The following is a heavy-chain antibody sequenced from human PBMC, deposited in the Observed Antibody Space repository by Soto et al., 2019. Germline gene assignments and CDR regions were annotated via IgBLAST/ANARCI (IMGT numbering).Heavy chain of an antibody. D-gene: IGHD5-12*01. J-gene: IGHJ4*01. CDR1: GFTFRTFA. Sequence: GGSLRLSCAASGFTFRTFAMHWVRQVPGKGLEWVAVVSYDGIYKSYADSVKGRFTISRDNSKNTLYLQLNSLRADDTAVFYCAREPWGYSGSAKHFDYWGHGTLVTVSS. V-gene: IGHV3-30*04. CDR2: VSYDGIYK. CDR3: AREPWGYSGSAKHFDY.